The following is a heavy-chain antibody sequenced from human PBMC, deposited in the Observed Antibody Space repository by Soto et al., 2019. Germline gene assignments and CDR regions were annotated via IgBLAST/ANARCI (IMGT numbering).Heavy chain of an antibody. CDR1: GGSISSSSYY. Sequence: SETLSLTCTVSGGSISSSSYYWGWIRQPPGKGLEWIGSIYYSGSTYYNPSLKSRVTISVDTSKNQFSLKLSSVTAADTAVYYCARERIVGATRAFDIWGQGTMVTVSS. V-gene: IGHV4-39*07. CDR2: IYYSGST. J-gene: IGHJ3*02. CDR3: ARERIVGATRAFDI. D-gene: IGHD1-26*01.